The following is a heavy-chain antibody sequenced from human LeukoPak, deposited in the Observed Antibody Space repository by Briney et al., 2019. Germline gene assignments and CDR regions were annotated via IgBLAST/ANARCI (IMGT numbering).Heavy chain of an antibody. V-gene: IGHV3-7*01. J-gene: IGHJ4*02. CDR1: GFTFSSYW. CDR2: IKQDGSEK. Sequence: GRSLRLSCAASGFTFSSYWMSWVRQAPGKGLEWVANIKQDGSEKYYVDSVKGRFTISRDNAKNSLYLQMNSLRAEDTAVYYCARESGGGNYDFWSGYPDFFDYWGQGTLVTVSS. D-gene: IGHD3-3*01. CDR3: ARESGGGNYDFWSGYPDFFDY.